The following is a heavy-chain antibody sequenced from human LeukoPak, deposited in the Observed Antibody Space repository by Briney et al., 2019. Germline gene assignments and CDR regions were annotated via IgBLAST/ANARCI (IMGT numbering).Heavy chain of an antibody. CDR1: GFAFSTYS. Sequence: PGGSLRLSCAASGFAFSTYSMNWVRQAPGKGLEWVSSISSSSSYIYYADSVKGRFTIPRDNAQKSLYLQMDSLRAEDTAVYYCATERPAADPYYYIMDVWGQGTTVTVSS. CDR2: ISSSSSYI. J-gene: IGHJ6*02. V-gene: IGHV3-21*01. CDR3: ATERPAADPYYYIMDV. D-gene: IGHD6-25*01.